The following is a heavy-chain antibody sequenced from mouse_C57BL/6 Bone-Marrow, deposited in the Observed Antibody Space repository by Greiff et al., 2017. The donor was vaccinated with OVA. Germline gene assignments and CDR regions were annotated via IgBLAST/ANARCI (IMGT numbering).Heavy chain of an antibody. CDR3: ARHKYYGSRGPYFDV. V-gene: IGHV5-12*01. CDR1: GFTFSDYY. D-gene: IGHD1-1*01. Sequence: EVKLVESGEGLVQPGGSLKLSCAASGFTFSDYYMYWVRQTPEKRLEWVAYISNGGGSTYYPDTVKGRFTISRDNAKNTLYLQMSRLKSEDTAMYYCARHKYYGSRGPYFDVWGTGTTVTVSS. J-gene: IGHJ1*03. CDR2: ISNGGGST.